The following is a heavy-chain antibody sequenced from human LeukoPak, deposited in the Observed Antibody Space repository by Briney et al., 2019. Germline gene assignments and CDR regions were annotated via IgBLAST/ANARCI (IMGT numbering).Heavy chain of an antibody. J-gene: IGHJ4*02. CDR1: GYTFTSYD. V-gene: IGHV1-8*03. D-gene: IGHD3-3*01. Sequence: ASVKVSCKASGYTFTSYDINWVRQATGQGLEWMGWMNPNSGNTGYAQKFQGRVTITRNTSISTAYMELSSLRSEDTAVYYCARGVFWSGYDKYYFDYWGQGTLVTVSS. CDR3: ARGVFWSGYDKYYFDY. CDR2: MNPNSGNT.